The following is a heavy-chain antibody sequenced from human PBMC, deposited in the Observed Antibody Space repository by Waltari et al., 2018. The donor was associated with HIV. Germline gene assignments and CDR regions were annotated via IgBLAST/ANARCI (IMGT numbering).Heavy chain of an antibody. V-gene: IGHV3-30-3*01. J-gene: IGHJ4*02. Sequence: QVQLVQSGGGVDPPGRSLRPPCQAPGIRFFHGYALHWSPQPPGKGLEWVAMISYDATTLYYAHSVKGRFTISRDNSKKILYLQMDSLRGEDTALYFCATDRRQGFYFDNNGERPFASWGQGTLVTVSS. CDR3: ATDRRQGFYFDNNGERPFAS. CDR2: ISYDATTL. D-gene: IGHD3-22*01. CDR1: GIRFFHGYA.